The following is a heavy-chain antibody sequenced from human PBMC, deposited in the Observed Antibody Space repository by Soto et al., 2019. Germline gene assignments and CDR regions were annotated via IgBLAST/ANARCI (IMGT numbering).Heavy chain of an antibody. CDR2: IYPGDSDA. Sequence: PGESLKISCKGSGYTFSTYWIGWVRQVPGKGLKWMGIIYPGDSDARYSPSFQGQVTISADQSLTTAYIQWTSLRASASGIYYCARVGCSGGNCYPSDAHHDWGQVTQSTVAS. J-gene: IGHJ4*02. D-gene: IGHD2-15*01. CDR3: ARVGCSGGNCYPSDAHHD. CDR1: GYTFSTYW. V-gene: IGHV5-51*01.